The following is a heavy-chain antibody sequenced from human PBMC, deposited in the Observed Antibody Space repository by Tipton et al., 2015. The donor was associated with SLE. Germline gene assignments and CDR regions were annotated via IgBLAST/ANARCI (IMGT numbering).Heavy chain of an antibody. CDR2: TYSSRST. Sequence: TLSLTCTVSGGSISSSTYYWGWIRQPPGKGLEWIGSTYSSRSTYYNPSLKSRVTISVDTSKNQFSLKLSSVTAADTAVYYCARHRLVDHRGDFDYWGQGTLVTVSS. CDR3: ARHRLVDHRGDFDY. CDR1: GGSISSSTYY. D-gene: IGHD1-26*01. J-gene: IGHJ4*02. V-gene: IGHV4-39*01.